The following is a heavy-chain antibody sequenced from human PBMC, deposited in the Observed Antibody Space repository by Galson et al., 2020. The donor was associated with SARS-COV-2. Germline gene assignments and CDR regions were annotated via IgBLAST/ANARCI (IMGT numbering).Heavy chain of an antibody. J-gene: IGHJ4*02. CDR1: GFTFSDYY. CDR2: ISSSSSYT. CDR3: ARDLASGYYDSSGIDY. Sequence: GGSLRLSCAASGFTFSDYYMSWIRQAPGKGLEWVSYISSSSSYTNYADSVKGRFTISRDNAKNSLYLQMNSLRAEDTAVYYCARDLASGYYDSSGIDYWGQGTLVTVSS. D-gene: IGHD3-22*01. V-gene: IGHV3-11*06.